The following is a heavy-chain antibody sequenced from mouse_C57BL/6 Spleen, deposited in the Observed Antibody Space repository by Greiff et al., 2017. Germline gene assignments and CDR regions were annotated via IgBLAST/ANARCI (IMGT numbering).Heavy chain of an antibody. V-gene: IGHV1-55*01. CDR3: AKYYGSSYWYFDV. D-gene: IGHD1-1*01. Sequence: VQLQQPGAELVKPGASVKMSCKASGYTFTSSWITWVKQRPGQGLEWIGDIYPGSGSTNYNEKFKFNATLTVDTSSSTAYMQLSSLTSEDSAVYYCAKYYGSSYWYFDVWGKGTTVTVSS. CDR2: IYPGSGST. CDR1: GYTFTSSW. J-gene: IGHJ1*03.